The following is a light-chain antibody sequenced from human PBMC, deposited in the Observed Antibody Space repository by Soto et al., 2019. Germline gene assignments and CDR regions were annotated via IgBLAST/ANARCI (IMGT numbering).Light chain of an antibody. CDR3: SSHAGGQNVV. CDR2: DVN. V-gene: IGLV2-8*01. Sequence: QSALTQPPSASGSPGQSVTISCTGTSSDVGGYNYVSWYQQHPGKAPKVMIYDVNKRPSGVPDRFSGSKSGNTASLTVSGLQAEDEGDYYCSSHAGGQNVVFGEGTKLTVL. J-gene: IGLJ2*01. CDR1: SSDVGGYNY.